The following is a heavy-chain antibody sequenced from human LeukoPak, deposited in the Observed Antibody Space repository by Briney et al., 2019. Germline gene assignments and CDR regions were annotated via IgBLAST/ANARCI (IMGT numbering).Heavy chain of an antibody. V-gene: IGHV1-18*01. D-gene: IGHD3-10*01. Sequence: ASVKVSCKASGYTFTSYGISWVRQAPGQGLEWMGWISAYNGNTNYAQKLQGRVTMTTDTSTSTAYMELRSLRSDDTAVYYCARAQGRNYYGSGSWVGAFDIWGQGTMVTVSS. CDR3: ARAQGRNYYGSGSWVGAFDI. CDR1: GYTFTSYG. CDR2: ISAYNGNT. J-gene: IGHJ3*02.